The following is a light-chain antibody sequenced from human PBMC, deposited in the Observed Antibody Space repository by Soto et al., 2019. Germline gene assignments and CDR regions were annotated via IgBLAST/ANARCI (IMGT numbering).Light chain of an antibody. CDR3: QHSYRTRWT. Sequence: IQSAQDRCILYASVGGRVTIAGIASHSISSYLNWYQQKPGKAPKLLIYAASSLQSGVPSSFGGSGSGTDFTLTISILQPEDVATYYCQHSYRTRWTFGQGTKVDIK. CDR2: AAS. J-gene: IGKJ1*01. CDR1: HSISSY. V-gene: IGKV1-39*01.